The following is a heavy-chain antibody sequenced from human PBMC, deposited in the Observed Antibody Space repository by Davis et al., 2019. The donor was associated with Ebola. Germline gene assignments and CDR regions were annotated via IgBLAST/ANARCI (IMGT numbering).Heavy chain of an antibody. Sequence: MPLETLSLTCAVYGGSFSGYYWSWIRQPPGKGLEWIGEINHSGSTNYNPSLKSRVTISVDTSKNQFSLKLSSVTAADTAVYYCARGRVVVYAITYYYYYGTDVWGQGTTVTVSS. CDR3: ARGRVVVYAITYYYYYGTDV. CDR1: GGSFSGYY. D-gene: IGHD2-8*02. CDR2: INHSGST. V-gene: IGHV4-34*01. J-gene: IGHJ6*02.